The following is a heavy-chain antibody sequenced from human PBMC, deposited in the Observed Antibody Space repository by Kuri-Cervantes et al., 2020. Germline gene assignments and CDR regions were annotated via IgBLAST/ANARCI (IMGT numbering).Heavy chain of an antibody. CDR2: IYYSGST. V-gene: IGHV4-61*01. J-gene: IGHJ4*02. CDR3: ASEYYYDSSGYY. Sequence: SETLSLTCTVSGGSISSSSYYWSWIRQPPGKGLEWIGYIYYSGSTNYNPSLKSRVTISVDTSKNQFSLKLSSVTAADTAVYYCASEYYYDSSGYYLGQGTLVTVSS. D-gene: IGHD3-22*01. CDR1: GGSISSSSYY.